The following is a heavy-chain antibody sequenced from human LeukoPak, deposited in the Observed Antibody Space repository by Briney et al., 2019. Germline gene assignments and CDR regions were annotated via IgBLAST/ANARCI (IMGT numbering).Heavy chain of an antibody. D-gene: IGHD3-10*01. Sequence: GGSLRLSCAASGFTFANYDMSWVRQSPGKGLEWVSTISGGGGSTYYADSVRGRFTISRDNSKNTLYLQMNSLRAEDTAVYYCARAKPKNMVRGLIMRRESRYYFDYWGQGTLVTVSS. V-gene: IGHV3-23*01. CDR2: ISGGGGST. CDR3: ARAKPKNMVRGLIMRRESRYYFDY. CDR1: GFTFANYD. J-gene: IGHJ4*02.